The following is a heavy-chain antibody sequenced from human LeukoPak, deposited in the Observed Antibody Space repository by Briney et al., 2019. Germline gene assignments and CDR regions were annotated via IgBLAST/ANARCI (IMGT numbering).Heavy chain of an antibody. CDR1: GFTFSTNA. D-gene: IGHD3-10*01. Sequence: GGSLRLSCLTSGFTFSTNAMSWVRQAPGKGLEWISGISGSGASTYYADSVTGRFTISRDNSRNTLYLQMNSLRGDDTAVYYCAKDAGKRESLHFFDYWGQGTLVTVSS. J-gene: IGHJ4*02. V-gene: IGHV3-23*01. CDR2: ISGSGAST. CDR3: AKDAGKRESLHFFDY.